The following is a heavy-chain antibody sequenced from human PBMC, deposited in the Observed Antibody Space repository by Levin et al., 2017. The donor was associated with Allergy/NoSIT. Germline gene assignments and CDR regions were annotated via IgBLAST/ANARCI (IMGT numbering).Heavy chain of an antibody. V-gene: IGHV3-9*01. CDR2: ISWNSGNI. J-gene: IGHJ4*02. D-gene: IGHD4-11*01. CDR1: GFSFEDYA. Sequence: PGGSLRLSCAASGFSFEDYAMHWVRQVPGKGLEWVSGISWNSGNIGYVDSVKGRFTISRDNAKKSLYLQMNSLRAEDTALYFCAKVGFRGALLQFFDYWGQGTLVTVSS. CDR3: AKVGFRGALLQFFDY.